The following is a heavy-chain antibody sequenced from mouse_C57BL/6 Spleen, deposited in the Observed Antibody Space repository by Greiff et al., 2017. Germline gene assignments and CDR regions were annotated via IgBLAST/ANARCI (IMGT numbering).Heavy chain of an antibody. D-gene: IGHD2-10*02. Sequence: EVQLQQSGPELVQPGASVKISCKASGYTFTDYYMNWVKQSHGKSLEWIGDINPNNGGTSYNQKYKGKATLTVDKYSSTAYMELRSLTSEYSAVYYCARYRYGIYDYYAMDYWGQGTSVTVSA. J-gene: IGHJ4*01. CDR3: ARYRYGIYDYYAMDY. CDR1: GYTFTDYY. CDR2: INPNNGGT. V-gene: IGHV1-26*01.